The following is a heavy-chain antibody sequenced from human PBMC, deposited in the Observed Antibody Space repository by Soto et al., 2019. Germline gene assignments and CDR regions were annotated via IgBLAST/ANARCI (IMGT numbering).Heavy chain of an antibody. J-gene: IGHJ4*02. CDR2: IYYSGST. V-gene: IGHV4-31*03. CDR3: ARGSDYYDSSGSNYFDY. Sequence: SSETLSLTCTVSGGSISSGGYYWSWIRQHPGKGLEWIGYIYYSGSTYYNPSLKSRVTISVDTSKIQFSLKLSSVTAADTAVYYCARGSDYYDSSGSNYFDYWGQGTLVTVSS. CDR1: GGSISSGGYY. D-gene: IGHD3-22*01.